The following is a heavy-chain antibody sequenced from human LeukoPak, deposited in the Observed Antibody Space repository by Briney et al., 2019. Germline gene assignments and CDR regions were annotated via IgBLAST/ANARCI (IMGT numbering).Heavy chain of an antibody. D-gene: IGHD3-16*01. Sequence: PSETLSLTCTVSGGSVSSYYWSWIRQPPGKGLEWIGYIYYSGSTKYNPSLKSRATISVDTSKNQFSLKLSSVTAADTAVYYCASGGYYFDYWGQGTLVTVSS. CDR3: ASGGYYFDY. CDR2: IYYSGST. V-gene: IGHV4-59*08. CDR1: GGSVSSYY. J-gene: IGHJ4*02.